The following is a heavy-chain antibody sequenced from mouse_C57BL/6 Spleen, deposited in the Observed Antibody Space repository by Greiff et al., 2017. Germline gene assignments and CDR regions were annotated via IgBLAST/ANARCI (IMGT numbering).Heavy chain of an antibody. CDR1: GYAFSSSW. Sequence: VQLVESGPELVKPGASVKISCKASGYAFSSSWMNWVKQRPGKGLEWIGRIYPGDGDTNYNGKFKGKATLTADKSSSTAYMQLSSLTSEDSAVYFCARSRYDYDKAMDYWGQGTSVTVSS. D-gene: IGHD2-4*01. CDR3: ARSRYDYDKAMDY. V-gene: IGHV1-82*01. CDR2: IYPGDGDT. J-gene: IGHJ4*01.